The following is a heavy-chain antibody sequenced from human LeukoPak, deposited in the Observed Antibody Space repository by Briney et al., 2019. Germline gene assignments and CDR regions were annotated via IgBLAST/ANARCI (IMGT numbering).Heavy chain of an antibody. D-gene: IGHD3-22*01. V-gene: IGHV4-59*01. CDR1: GGSISSYY. CDR3: ARGEYYYDSSGPIDY. CDR2: IYYSGST. J-gene: IGHJ4*02. Sequence: SETLSLTCTVSGGSISSYYWSWIRQPPGKGLEWIGYIYYSGSTNYNPSLKSRVTISVDTSKNQFSLKLSSVTAADTAVYYCARGEYYYDSSGPIDYWGQGTLVTVSS.